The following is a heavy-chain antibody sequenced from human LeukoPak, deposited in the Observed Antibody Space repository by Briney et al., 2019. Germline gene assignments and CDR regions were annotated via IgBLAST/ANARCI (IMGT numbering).Heavy chain of an antibody. CDR2: IKQDGSEK. CDR3: ARDLHYYDTSGYYFRLYAFDS. J-gene: IGHJ3*02. Sequence: PGGSLRLSCAASGFTFSFYWMNWVRQAPGKGLEWVANIKQDGSEKYYVDSVKGRFTISRDNAKNSLYLQMNSLRAEDTAVYYCARDLHYYDTSGYYFRLYAFDSWGQGTMVTVSS. D-gene: IGHD3-22*01. CDR1: GFTFSFYW. V-gene: IGHV3-7*01.